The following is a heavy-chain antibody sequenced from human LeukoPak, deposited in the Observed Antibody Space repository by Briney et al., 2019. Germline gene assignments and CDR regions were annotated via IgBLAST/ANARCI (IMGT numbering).Heavy chain of an antibody. J-gene: IGHJ1*01. V-gene: IGHV3-30*18. Sequence: GGSLRLSCAASGFTFSNNGMHWVRQGPGKGLEWVAVVSYDGSKTYYGNSMKGRFTISRDNSKNTLYLQMNSLTPEDTAIYYCAKDAWAAAGMDHWGQGTQVTVSS. CDR2: VSYDGSKT. D-gene: IGHD6-13*01. CDR1: GFTFSNNG. CDR3: AKDAWAAAGMDH.